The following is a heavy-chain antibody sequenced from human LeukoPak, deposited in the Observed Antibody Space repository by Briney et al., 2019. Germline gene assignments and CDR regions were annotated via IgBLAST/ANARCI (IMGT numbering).Heavy chain of an antibody. Sequence: GGSLRLSCAASGFTFTTYWLHWVRQAPGKGLMWVARVDWYGTSTTYADSVKGRFTISRDNSKNTLYLQMNSLRAEDTAVYYCVKDASWMGEYYFDYWGQGTLVTVSS. J-gene: IGHJ4*02. D-gene: IGHD3-16*01. CDR1: GFTFTTYW. CDR3: VKDASWMGEYYFDY. V-gene: IGHV3-74*01. CDR2: VDWYGTST.